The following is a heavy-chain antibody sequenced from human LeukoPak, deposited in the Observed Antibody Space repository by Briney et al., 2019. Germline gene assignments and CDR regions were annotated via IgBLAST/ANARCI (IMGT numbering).Heavy chain of an antibody. CDR3: AREEIQWFGIQKYYFDY. J-gene: IGHJ4*02. CDR1: GGSFSGYY. D-gene: IGHD3-10*01. Sequence: PSETLSLTCADYGGSFSGYYWSWIRQPPGKGLEWIGEINHSGSTNYNPSLKSRVTISVDTSKNQFSLKLSSVTGADTAVYYCAREEIQWFGIQKYYFDYWGQGTLVTVSS. V-gene: IGHV4-34*01. CDR2: INHSGST.